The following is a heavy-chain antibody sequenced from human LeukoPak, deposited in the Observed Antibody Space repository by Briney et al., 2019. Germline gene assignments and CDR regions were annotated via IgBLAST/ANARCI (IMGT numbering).Heavy chain of an antibody. Sequence: GGSLRLSCVVSGFTFSSYHMNWVRQAPGKGLEWVSSISTSSSSSYIYYADSVTGRFTISRDNAKNSLYLQMNSLRAEDTAVYYCARRAGSYSHSYDYWGQGTLVTVSS. J-gene: IGHJ4*02. CDR1: GFTFSSYH. V-gene: IGHV3-21*04. D-gene: IGHD2-15*01. CDR2: ISTSSSSSYI. CDR3: ARRAGSYSHSYDY.